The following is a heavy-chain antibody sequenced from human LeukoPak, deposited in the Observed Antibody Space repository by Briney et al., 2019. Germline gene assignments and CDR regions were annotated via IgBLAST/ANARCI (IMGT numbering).Heavy chain of an antibody. D-gene: IGHD5-12*01. CDR3: AREGVDIVTYDY. CDR2: IKYDGSEK. J-gene: IGHJ4*02. Sequence: GGSLRLSCAVSGFTFSNYWMTWVRQAPGKGLEWVANIKYDGSEKYYVDSVKGRFIISRDNAKDSLYLQMSSLRVEDTAIYYCAREGVDIVTYDYWGQGTLVNVSS. V-gene: IGHV3-7*03. CDR1: GFTFSNYW.